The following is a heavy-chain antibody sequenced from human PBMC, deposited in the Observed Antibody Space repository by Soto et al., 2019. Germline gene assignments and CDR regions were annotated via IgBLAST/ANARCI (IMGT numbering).Heavy chain of an antibody. J-gene: IGHJ6*02. D-gene: IGHD6-13*01. CDR2: ISSSSGYI. V-gene: IGHV3-21*01. CDR3: ARDKGPSRYSSSWSGPPPTYHYYGMDV. Sequence: PGGSLRLSCEASGFSFSTYFINWVRQAPGKGLEWVSSISSSSGYIYYSDSVRGRFTISRDNARKSVFLQMDSLRAEDTAVYYCARDKGPSRYSSSWSGPPPTYHYYGMDVWGHGTTVTVSS. CDR1: GFSFSTYF.